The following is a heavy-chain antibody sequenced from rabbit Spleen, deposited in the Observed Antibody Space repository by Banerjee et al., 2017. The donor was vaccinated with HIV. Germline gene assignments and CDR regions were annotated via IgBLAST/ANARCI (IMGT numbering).Heavy chain of an antibody. V-gene: IGHV1S43*01. J-gene: IGHJ3*01. CDR1: GFSYNSNYY. CDR2: IYAAKGST. Sequence: QEQLVESGGGLVKPGASLTLTCKASGFSYNSNYYMCWVRQAPGKGLEWIGIIYAAKGSTDYASWVNGRFTISSDNAQSTVDLKMTSLTAADTATYFCARAIVPWLGLTRLDLWGQGTLVTVS. D-gene: IGHD4-1*01. CDR3: ARAIVPWLGLTRLDL.